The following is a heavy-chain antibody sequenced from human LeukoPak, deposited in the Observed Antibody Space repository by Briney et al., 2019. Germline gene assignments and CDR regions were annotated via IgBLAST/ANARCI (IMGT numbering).Heavy chain of an antibody. D-gene: IGHD6-13*01. J-gene: IGHJ4*02. CDR2: IYHSGST. CDR3: ARSSSSWGPLPFDY. Sequence: SETLSLTCTVSGYSISSGYYWGWIRQPPGKGLEWIGSIYHSGSTYYNPSLKSRVTISVGTSKNQFSLKLSSVTAADTAVYYCARSSSSWGPLPFDYWGQGTLVTVSS. CDR1: GYSISSGYY. V-gene: IGHV4-38-2*02.